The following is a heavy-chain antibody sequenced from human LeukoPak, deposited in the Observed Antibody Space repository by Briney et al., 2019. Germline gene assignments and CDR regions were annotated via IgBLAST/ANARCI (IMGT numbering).Heavy chain of an antibody. Sequence: GESLKISCKGSGYTFTSYWIGWVRQVPGKGLEWMGLRNPADSDTRYSPSFQGQVTISVDKSTSTAYLEWSSLKASDTAMYYCARHVSSSRVAYDVWGQGTMVTVSS. CDR1: GYTFTSYW. V-gene: IGHV5-51*01. CDR2: RNPADSDT. J-gene: IGHJ3*01. D-gene: IGHD2-2*01. CDR3: ARHVSSSRVAYDV.